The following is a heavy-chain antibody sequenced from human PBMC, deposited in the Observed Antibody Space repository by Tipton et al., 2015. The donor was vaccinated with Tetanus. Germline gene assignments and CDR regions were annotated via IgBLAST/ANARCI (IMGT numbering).Heavy chain of an antibody. CDR2: IYYSGST. Sequence: TLSLTCTVSGGSISSSSYYWGWIRQPPGKGLEWIGSIYYSGSTYYNPSLKSRVTISVDTSKNQFSLKLSSVTAADTAVYYCARQFEDIWNSLLYYFDYWGQGTLVTVSS. CDR3: ARQFEDIWNSLLYYFDY. J-gene: IGHJ4*02. D-gene: IGHD2-15*01. CDR1: GGSISSSSYY. V-gene: IGHV4-39*01.